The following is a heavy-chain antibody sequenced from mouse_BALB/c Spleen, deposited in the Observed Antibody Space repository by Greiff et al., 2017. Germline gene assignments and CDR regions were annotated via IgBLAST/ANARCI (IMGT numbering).Heavy chain of an antibody. D-gene: IGHD2-2*01. CDR3: TRIYYGYDGAYAMDY. CDR1: GYTFTSYW. CDR2: IYPGNSDT. J-gene: IGHJ4*01. V-gene: IGHV1-5*01. Sequence: VQLQQSGTVLARPGASVKMSCKASGYTFTSYWMHWVKQRPGQGLEWIGAIYPGNSDTSYNQKFKGKAKLTAVTSTSTAYMELSSLTNEDSAVYYCTRIYYGYDGAYAMDYWGQGTSVTVSS.